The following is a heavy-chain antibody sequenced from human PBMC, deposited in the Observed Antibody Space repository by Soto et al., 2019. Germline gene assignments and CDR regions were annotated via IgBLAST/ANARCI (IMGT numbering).Heavy chain of an antibody. D-gene: IGHD5-18*01. Sequence: GGSLRLSCAASGFTFSSYSMNWVRQAPGKGLEWVSSISSSSSYIYYADSVKGRFTISRDNAKNSLYLQMNSLRAEDTAVYYCATSRPGAAMVPFDYWGQGTLVTVSS. CDR3: ATSRPGAAMVPFDY. CDR2: ISSSSSYI. J-gene: IGHJ4*02. V-gene: IGHV3-21*01. CDR1: GFTFSSYS.